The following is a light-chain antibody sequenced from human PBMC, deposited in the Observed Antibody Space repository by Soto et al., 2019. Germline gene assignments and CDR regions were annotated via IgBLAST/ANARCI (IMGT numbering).Light chain of an antibody. CDR3: QQYNSWPET. CDR2: DAS. CDR1: QSVRSS. V-gene: IGKV3-15*01. J-gene: IGKJ1*01. Sequence: EIVMMQSPGTLSVSPGERSTLFCMAIQSVRSSLAWYEQKAGQAPRLFIYDASTRATGIPARFSGSGSGTEFTLTISSLQSEDFTVYYCQQYNSWPETFGQGTKVDIK.